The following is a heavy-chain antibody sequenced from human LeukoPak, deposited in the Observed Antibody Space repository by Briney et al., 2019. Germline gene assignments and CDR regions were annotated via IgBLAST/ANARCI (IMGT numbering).Heavy chain of an antibody. J-gene: IGHJ6*02. V-gene: IGHV1-46*01. CDR1: GYTFTSYG. CDR2: INPSGGST. Sequence: ASVKVSCKASGYTFTSYGISWVRQAPGQGLEWMGIINPSGGSTSYAQKFQGRVTMTRDTSTSTVYMELSSLRSEDTAVYYCARFGRFCSGGSCYSHHYYGMDVWGQGTTVTVSS. CDR3: ARFGRFCSGGSCYSHHYYGMDV. D-gene: IGHD2-15*01.